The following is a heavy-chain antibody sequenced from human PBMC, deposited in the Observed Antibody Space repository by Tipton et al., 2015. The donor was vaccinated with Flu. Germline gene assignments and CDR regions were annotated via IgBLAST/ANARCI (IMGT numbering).Heavy chain of an antibody. V-gene: IGHV4-38-2*01. Sequence: LRLSCSVSGDSLGSNYFWGWIRQPPGKGLEWIGNIHRGGSPYHNPSLRSRVTMSVDTSKNQFYLRLSSVTAADTAVYYCARHTGDSVRGVIDYWGQGTPVTVSS. CDR3: ARHTGDSVRGVIDY. CDR1: GDSLGSNYF. J-gene: IGHJ4*02. CDR2: IHRGGSP. D-gene: IGHD3-10*02.